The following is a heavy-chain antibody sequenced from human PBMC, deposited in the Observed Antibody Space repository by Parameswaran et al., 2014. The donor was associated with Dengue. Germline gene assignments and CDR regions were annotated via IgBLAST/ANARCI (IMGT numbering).Heavy chain of an antibody. J-gene: IGHJ5*02. CDR3: ARHPYSSGWYWFDP. D-gene: IGHD6-19*01. CDR2: ISAYNGNT. Sequence: WVRQAPGQGLEWMGWISAYNGNTNYAQKLQGRVTMTTDTSTSTAYMELRSLRSDDTAVYYCARHPYSSGWYWFDPWGQGTLVTVSS. V-gene: IGHV1-18*01.